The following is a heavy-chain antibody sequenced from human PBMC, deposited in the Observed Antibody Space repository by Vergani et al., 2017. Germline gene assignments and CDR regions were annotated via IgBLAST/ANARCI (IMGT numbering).Heavy chain of an antibody. J-gene: IGHJ3*02. CDR2: IDYRGST. V-gene: IGHV4-31*03. Sequence: QVQLQESGPGLVKPSQTLSLTCTVSGGSISSGGYYWTWILQPPGKGLEWIGYIDYRGSTYYNPSLKSRVTIAVDTSKNQYSQKLSSVTAADTVVYYCARVGDCSGGSCFDAFDIWGQGTMVTVSS. CDR3: ARVGDCSGGSCFDAFDI. CDR1: GGSISSGGYY. D-gene: IGHD2-15*01.